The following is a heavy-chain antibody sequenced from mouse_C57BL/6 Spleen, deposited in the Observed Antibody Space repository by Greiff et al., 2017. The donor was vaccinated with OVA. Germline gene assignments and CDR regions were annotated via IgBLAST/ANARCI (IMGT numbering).Heavy chain of an antibody. D-gene: IGHD1-1*01. V-gene: IGHV1-54*01. J-gene: IGHJ2*01. CDR3: ARSVGSSSPFDY. CDR2: INPGSGGT. CDR1: GYAFTNYL. Sequence: VQRVESGAELVRPGTSVKVSCKASGYAFTNYLIEWVKQRPGQGFEWIGVINPGSGGTNYNEKFKGKAALTADKSSSTAYMQLSSLTSEDSAVYFCARSVGSSSPFDYWGQGTTLTVSS.